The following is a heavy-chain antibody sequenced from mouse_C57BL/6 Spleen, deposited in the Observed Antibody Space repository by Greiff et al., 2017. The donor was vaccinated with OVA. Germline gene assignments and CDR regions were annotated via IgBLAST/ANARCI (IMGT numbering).Heavy chain of an antibody. Sequence: EVKLMESGGGLVKPGGSLKLSCAASGFTFSSYAMSWVRQTPEKRLEWVATISDGGSYTYYPDNVKGRFTISRDNATNNLYLQMSHLKSEDTAMYYCAREGDSSGYFDYWGQGTTLTVSS. CDR2: ISDGGSYT. J-gene: IGHJ2*01. CDR3: AREGDSSGYFDY. D-gene: IGHD3-2*02. V-gene: IGHV5-4*01. CDR1: GFTFSSYA.